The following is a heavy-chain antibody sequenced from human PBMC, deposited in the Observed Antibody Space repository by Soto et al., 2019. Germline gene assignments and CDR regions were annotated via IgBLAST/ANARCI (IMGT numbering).Heavy chain of an antibody. CDR3: TRDLTPFDWLLPVDY. CDR1: GFTFGDYA. V-gene: IGHV3-49*03. Sequence: GGSLRLSCTSSGFTFGDYAMSLFRQAPGKGLEWVGFIRSKAYGGTTEYAASVKGRFTISRDDSKSIAYLQMNSLKTEDTAVYYCTRDLTPFDWLLPVDYWGQGTLVTVSS. J-gene: IGHJ4*02. D-gene: IGHD3-9*01. CDR2: IRSKAYGGTT.